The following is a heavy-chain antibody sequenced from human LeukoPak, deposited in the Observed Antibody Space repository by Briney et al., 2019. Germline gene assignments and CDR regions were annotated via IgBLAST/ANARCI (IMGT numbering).Heavy chain of an antibody. D-gene: IGHD4-17*01. J-gene: IGHJ4*02. CDR1: GFTFSSYS. CDR3: ARSRTTVTKDPLDS. CDR2: ISSRNVYI. Sequence: GGSLRLSCAASGFTFSSYSMNWVRQAPGKGLEWVSAISSRNVYIYSADSVRGRFTISRDDAENSLFLQMNSLRAEDTAVYYCARSRTTVTKDPLDSWGQGALVTVSS. V-gene: IGHV3-21*01.